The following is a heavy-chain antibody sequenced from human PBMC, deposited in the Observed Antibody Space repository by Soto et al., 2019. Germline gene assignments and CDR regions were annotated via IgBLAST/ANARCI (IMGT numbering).Heavy chain of an antibody. V-gene: IGHV3-15*07. Sequence: GGSLRLSCAASGFTFSNAWMNWVRQAPGKGLEWVGRIKSKTDGGTTDYAAPVKGRFTISRDDSKNTLYLQMNSLKTEDTAVYYCQNNQYYDFWSGYYNTRGDVWGQGTTVTVSS. CDR1: GFTFSNAW. CDR2: IKSKTDGGTT. J-gene: IGHJ6*02. D-gene: IGHD3-3*01. CDR3: QNNQYYDFWSGYYNTRGDV.